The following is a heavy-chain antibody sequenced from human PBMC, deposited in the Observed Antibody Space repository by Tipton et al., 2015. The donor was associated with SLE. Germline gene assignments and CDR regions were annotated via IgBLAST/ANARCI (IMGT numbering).Heavy chain of an antibody. CDR2: IYHSGTI. J-gene: IGHJ4*02. CDR3: ARQVAQGTWAFDY. D-gene: IGHD5-12*01. CDR1: GHSISTDYY. Sequence: GLVKPSETLSLTCAVSGHSISTDYYWGWIRQPPGKGLEWFGSIYHSGTIYYNPSLKSRVTISVDTSKNQFSLKLSSVTAADTAVYYCARQVAQGTWAFDYWGQGTLVTVSS. V-gene: IGHV4-38-2*01.